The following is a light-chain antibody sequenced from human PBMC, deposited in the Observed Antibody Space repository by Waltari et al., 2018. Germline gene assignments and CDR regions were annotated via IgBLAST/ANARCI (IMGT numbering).Light chain of an antibody. CDR1: QSVFSAY. CDR3: QHRDHWPPDAT. J-gene: IGKJ3*01. V-gene: IGKV3D-20*02. Sequence: EIVLTQSPGTLSLSPGDRATLSCRASQSVFSAYLPWYQQKPGQAPRLPIYGASRRATGIPARFSGSGSGTDFTLTISSLEPEDFAVYYCQHRDHWPPDATFGPGTKVDI. CDR2: GAS.